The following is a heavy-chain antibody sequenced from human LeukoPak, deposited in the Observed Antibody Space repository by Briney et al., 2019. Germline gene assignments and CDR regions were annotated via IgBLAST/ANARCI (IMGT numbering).Heavy chain of an antibody. J-gene: IGHJ5*02. CDR1: GAPITTETYF. Sequence: PSETLSLTCTVSGAPITTETYFWTWVRQPAGKELEWIGRISSTGNTDYNPSLKSRVIISRDRSKNQFSLGLNSVTATDTAVYYCARDRSYGGSRFDTWGQGILVTVSS. V-gene: IGHV4-61*02. CDR3: ARDRSYGGSRFDT. D-gene: IGHD3-10*01. CDR2: ISSTGNT.